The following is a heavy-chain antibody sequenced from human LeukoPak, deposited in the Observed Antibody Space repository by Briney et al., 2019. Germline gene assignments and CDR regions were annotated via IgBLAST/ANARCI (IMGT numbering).Heavy chain of an antibody. CDR2: IYSGGST. Sequence: GASLRLSCAASGFTVSSNYMTWVRQAPGKGLEWVSVIYSGGSTYYADSVKGRFAISRDNSKNTLYLQMNSLRAEDTAVYYCARWYSSSWYYFDYWGQGTLVTVSS. D-gene: IGHD6-13*01. CDR3: ARWYSSSWYYFDY. V-gene: IGHV3-66*01. J-gene: IGHJ4*02. CDR1: GFTVSSNY.